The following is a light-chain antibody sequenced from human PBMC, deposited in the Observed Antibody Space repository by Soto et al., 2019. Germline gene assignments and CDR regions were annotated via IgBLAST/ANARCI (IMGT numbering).Light chain of an antibody. Sequence: ENLLTQSPGTLSLSPGERATLSCRASQSVNSRYLAWYQQKPGQAPTLLIYGASNRATGIPDRFSGSGSGTDFTLTISRLEPEDFAVYYCQHYRNSPYTFGPGTKVEIK. CDR2: GAS. J-gene: IGKJ3*01. CDR3: QHYRNSPYT. V-gene: IGKV3-20*01. CDR1: QSVNSRY.